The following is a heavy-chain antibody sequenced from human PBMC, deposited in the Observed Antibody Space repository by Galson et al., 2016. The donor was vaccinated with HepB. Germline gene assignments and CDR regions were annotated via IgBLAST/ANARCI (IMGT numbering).Heavy chain of an antibody. CDR3: AKLDCGRDCPRDD. CDR1: GFTLSTYA. CDR2: ITSGGST. V-gene: IGHV3-23*01. Sequence: SLRLSCAASGFTLSTYAMTWVRQAPGRGLDWVSAITSGGSTHYAESVKGRFTISRDNSKNTLYLQMNSLRAEDTAVYYCAKLDCGRDCPRDDWGQGTQVTVS. D-gene: IGHD2-21*02. J-gene: IGHJ4*02.